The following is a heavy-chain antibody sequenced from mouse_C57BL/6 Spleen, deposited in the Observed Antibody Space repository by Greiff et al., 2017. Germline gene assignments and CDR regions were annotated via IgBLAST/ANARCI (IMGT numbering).Heavy chain of an antibody. CDR2: IDPSNGGT. J-gene: IGHJ2*01. CDR1: GYTFTSYW. D-gene: IGHD1-1*01. CDR3: ARSPITTVVEFFDY. Sequence: QVQLQQPGTELVKPGASVKLSCKASGYTFTSYWMHWVKQRPGQGLEWIGNIDPSNGGTNYNEKFKSKATLTVDKSSSTAYMQLSSLTSEDSAVYYCARSPITTVVEFFDYWGQGTTLTVSS. V-gene: IGHV1-53*01.